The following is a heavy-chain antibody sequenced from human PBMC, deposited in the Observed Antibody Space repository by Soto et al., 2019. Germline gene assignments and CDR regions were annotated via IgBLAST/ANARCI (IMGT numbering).Heavy chain of an antibody. CDR2: INPLKGDT. CDR1: GYTFSTYG. CDR3: ARVKVPAAILGAFDL. V-gene: IGHV1-18*01. D-gene: IGHD2-2*02. J-gene: IGHJ3*01. Sequence: ASEKVSCKASGYTFSTYGITWVRQAPGQGLDWMGWINPLKGDTKSAANFQDRVTMTTDTSTRTAYMELRSLRSDDTAVYYCARVKVPAAILGAFDLWGQGTLVTVSS.